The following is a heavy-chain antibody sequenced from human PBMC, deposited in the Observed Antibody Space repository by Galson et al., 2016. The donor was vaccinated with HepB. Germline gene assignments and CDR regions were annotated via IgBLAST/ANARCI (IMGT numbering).Heavy chain of an antibody. J-gene: IGHJ4*02. D-gene: IGHD2-15*01. CDR1: GFSLSTSGVG. CDR3: VHRPEDRGGSPFDY. V-gene: IGHV2-5*02. CDR2: IYWDNDK. Sequence: ALVKPTQSLTLTCTFSGFSLSTSGVGVGCVRQPPGKALEWLALIYWDNDKRDRPSLRSRLTITKETSKNQVVLTMTNMDPEDTATFYCVHRPEDRGGSPFDYWGQGTLVTVSS.